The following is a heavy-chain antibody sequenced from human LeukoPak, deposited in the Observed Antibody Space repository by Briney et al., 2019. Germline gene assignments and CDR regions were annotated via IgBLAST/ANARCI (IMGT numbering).Heavy chain of an antibody. D-gene: IGHD1-26*01. Sequence: PSETLSLTCTVSGGSISSGSYYWSWIRQPAGKGLEWIGRIYTSGSTNYNPSLRSRVTISVDTSKNQFSLKLSSVTAADTAVYYCARAPRGATSPLYYWGQGTLVTVSS. CDR2: IYTSGST. CDR3: ARAPRGATSPLYY. V-gene: IGHV4-61*02. CDR1: GGSISSGSYY. J-gene: IGHJ4*02.